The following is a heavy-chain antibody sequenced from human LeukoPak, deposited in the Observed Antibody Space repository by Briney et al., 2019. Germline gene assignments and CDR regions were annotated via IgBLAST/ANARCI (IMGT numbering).Heavy chain of an antibody. V-gene: IGHV3-9*01. D-gene: IGHD4-17*01. J-gene: IGHJ3*02. CDR1: GFTFDDYA. CDR3: AKDYYGDYVDDAFDI. Sequence: PGGSLRLSCAASGFTFDDYAMHWVRQAPGKGLEWVSGISWNSGSIGYADSVKGRFTISRDNAKNSLYLQMNSLRAEDTALYYCAKDYYGDYVDDAFDIWGQGTMVTVSS. CDR2: ISWNSGSI.